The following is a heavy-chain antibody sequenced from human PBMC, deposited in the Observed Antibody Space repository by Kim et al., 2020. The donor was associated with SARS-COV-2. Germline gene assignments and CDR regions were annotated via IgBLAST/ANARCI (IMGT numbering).Heavy chain of an antibody. D-gene: IGHD3-16*01. CDR3: AKGLLGRPDY. Sequence: GGSLRLSCAASGFTFSSYGMHWVRQAPGKGLEWVAVISYDGSNKYYADSVKGRFTISRDNSKNTLYLQMNSLRAEDTAVYYCAKGLLGRPDYWGQGTLVTVSS. J-gene: IGHJ4*02. CDR2: ISYDGSNK. CDR1: GFTFSSYG. V-gene: IGHV3-30*18.